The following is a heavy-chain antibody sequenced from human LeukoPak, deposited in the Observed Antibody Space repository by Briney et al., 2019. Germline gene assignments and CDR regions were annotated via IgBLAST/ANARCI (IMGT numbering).Heavy chain of an antibody. J-gene: IGHJ3*02. D-gene: IGHD2-2*02. V-gene: IGHV3-23*01. Sequence: GGSLRLSCAASGFTFNGYAMSWVRPAPGKGLEWVSAISPTGAGTYYADSVKGLFTISRDNSKNTLYLQMNSLRAEDTAVYYCAKYTERAFDIWRRGTMVTVSS. CDR2: ISPTGAGT. CDR1: GFTFNGYA. CDR3: AKYTERAFDI.